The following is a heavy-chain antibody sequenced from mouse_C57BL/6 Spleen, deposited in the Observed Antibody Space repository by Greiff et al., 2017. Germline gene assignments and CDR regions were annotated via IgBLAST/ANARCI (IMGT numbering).Heavy chain of an antibody. CDR3: ARVDYGSSYGRYFDV. Sequence: EVQLQQSGPELVKPGASVKISCKASGYTFTDYYMNWVKQSHGKSLEWIGDINPNNGGTSYNQKFKGKATLTVDKSSSTAYMELRSLTSEDSAVYYCARVDYGSSYGRYFDVWGTGTTVTVSS. CDR1: GYTFTDYY. CDR2: INPNNGGT. D-gene: IGHD1-1*01. V-gene: IGHV1-26*01. J-gene: IGHJ1*03.